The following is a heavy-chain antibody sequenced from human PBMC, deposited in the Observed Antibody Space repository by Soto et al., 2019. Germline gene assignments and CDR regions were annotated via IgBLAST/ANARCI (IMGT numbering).Heavy chain of an antibody. J-gene: IGHJ4*02. D-gene: IGHD6-6*01. CDR2: ITRDGYNK. Sequence: LRLSCAGSGFIFKNYALNWVRQAPGKGLEWVASITRDGYNKYYADSVKGRFTISRDNSRDTLSLQMTALTIEDSSVYYCTKSSGGSSSVGMDYWGQGTRVTVSS. CDR1: GFIFKNYA. CDR3: TKSSGGSSSVGMDY. V-gene: IGHV3-30*04.